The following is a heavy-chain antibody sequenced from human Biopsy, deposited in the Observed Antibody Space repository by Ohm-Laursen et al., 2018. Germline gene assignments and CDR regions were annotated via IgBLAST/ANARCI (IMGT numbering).Heavy chain of an antibody. CDR2: IYPNSGDT. D-gene: IGHD3-3*01. V-gene: IGHV1-2*02. CDR3: ARDLLEWSLPS. Sequence: GASVKVSCKASEDGFLGYYLHWVRQAPGQGLEWMGSIYPNSGDTDFAQKFQGRVSMTRDTSVSTAYLELSSLRSDDTAIYYCARDLLEWSLPSWGQGTLVTVSS. CDR1: EDGFLGYY. J-gene: IGHJ4*02.